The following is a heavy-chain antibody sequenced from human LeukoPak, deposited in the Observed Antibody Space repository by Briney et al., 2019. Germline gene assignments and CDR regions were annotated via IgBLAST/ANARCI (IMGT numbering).Heavy chain of an antibody. D-gene: IGHD4-23*01. CDR3: ASASYGGDPFDY. CDR2: MSYDGSNK. CDR1: GFTFSSYS. V-gene: IGHV3-30*03. J-gene: IGHJ4*02. Sequence: GGSLRLSCAASGFTFSSYSMHWVRQAPGKGLEWVAVMSYDGSNKYYADSVKGRFTISRDNSKNTVFLQMNSLRAEDTAVYYCASASYGGDPFDYWGQGTLVTVSS.